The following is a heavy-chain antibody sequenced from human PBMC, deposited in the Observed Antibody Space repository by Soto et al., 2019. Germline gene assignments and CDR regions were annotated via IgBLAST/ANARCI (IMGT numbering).Heavy chain of an antibody. CDR3: GTAANACSLQYYYSEMDA. V-gene: IGHV1-69*01. CDR2: IIPIFDAP. D-gene: IGHD6-13*01. CDR1: GGTFSTYA. J-gene: IGHJ6*02. Sequence: QVQLVQSGAEVKKPGSSVKVSCKASGGTFSTYAINWVRQAPGQGLEWMGGIIPIFDAPNYAQKFQGRVTITADEYTATAYMALGSLPSEATAVSSGGTAANACSLQYYYSEMDAGAQGTTVT.